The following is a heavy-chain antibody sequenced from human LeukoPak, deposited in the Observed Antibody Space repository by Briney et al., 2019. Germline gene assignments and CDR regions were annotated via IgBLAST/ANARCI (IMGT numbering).Heavy chain of an antibody. V-gene: IGHV3-23*01. J-gene: IGHJ4*02. CDR3: ARGPSGGNNLWMDY. D-gene: IGHD1-20*01. CDR2: ISGSGGST. CDR1: GFTFSSYA. Sequence: GGSLRLSCAASGFTFSSYAMSWVRQTPGKGLEWVSVISGSGGSTHYADSVKGRFTISRDNSKNTLYLQMNSLRAEDTAVYYCARGPSGGNNLWMDYWGQGTLVTVSS.